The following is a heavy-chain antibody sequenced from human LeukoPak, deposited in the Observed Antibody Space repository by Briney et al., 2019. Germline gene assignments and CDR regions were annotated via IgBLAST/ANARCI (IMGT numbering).Heavy chain of an antibody. J-gene: IGHJ4*02. CDR1: GGSISSYY. Sequence: SETLSLTCTVSGGSISSYYWSWIRQPPGKGLEWIGYIYYSGSTNYNPSLKSRVTISVDTSKNQFSLKLSSVTAADTAVYYCARHGSSGWSLDYFDYWGQGTLVTVSS. D-gene: IGHD6-19*01. V-gene: IGHV4-59*08. CDR2: IYYSGST. CDR3: ARHGSSGWSLDYFDY.